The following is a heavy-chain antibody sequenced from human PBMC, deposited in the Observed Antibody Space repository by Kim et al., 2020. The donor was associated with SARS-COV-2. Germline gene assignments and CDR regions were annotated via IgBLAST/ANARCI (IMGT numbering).Heavy chain of an antibody. J-gene: IGHJ3*01. D-gene: IGHD3-10*01. Sequence: GESLRLSCAASGFTFSSYAMSWVRQAPGKGLEWVSAISGSGGSTYYADSVKGRFTISRDNSKNTLYLQMNSLRAEDTAVYYCAKDLSRSTYYYGSGSYSLPWGQGTMVTVSS. V-gene: IGHV3-23*01. CDR2: ISGSGGST. CDR1: GFTFSSYA. CDR3: AKDLSRSTYYYGSGSYSLP.